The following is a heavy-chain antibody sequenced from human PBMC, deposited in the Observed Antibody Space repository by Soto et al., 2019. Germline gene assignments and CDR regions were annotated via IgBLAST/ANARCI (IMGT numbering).Heavy chain of an antibody. V-gene: IGHV1-2*04. J-gene: IGHJ6*02. CDR2: INPHSGGT. CDR1: GYTFTGHY. D-gene: IGHD3-10*01. Sequence: ASVRVSCKASGYTFTGHYMHWVRQAPGQGLEWIGWINPHSGGTNYAQKFQGWVTMTRDTSISTAYMELSRLRSDDTAVYYCARVPYYGSGSYSALGGMDVWGQGTTVTVPS. CDR3: ARVPYYGSGSYSALGGMDV.